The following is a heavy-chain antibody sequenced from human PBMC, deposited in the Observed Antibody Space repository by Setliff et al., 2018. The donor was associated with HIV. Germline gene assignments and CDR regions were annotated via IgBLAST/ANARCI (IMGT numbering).Heavy chain of an antibody. V-gene: IGHV1-69*13. CDR3: ARDDHYYDMGSILSDWFFDL. Sequence: ASVKVSCKASGGTFRKYSISWVRQAPGQGLEWMGGIIPIFGSTTYAQKFQDRVTITADESKDTVEMELSSLTSEDTAVYYCARDDHYYDMGSILSDWFFDLWDRGTLVTVSS. J-gene: IGHJ2*01. CDR1: GGTFRKYS. D-gene: IGHD3-22*01. CDR2: IIPIFGST.